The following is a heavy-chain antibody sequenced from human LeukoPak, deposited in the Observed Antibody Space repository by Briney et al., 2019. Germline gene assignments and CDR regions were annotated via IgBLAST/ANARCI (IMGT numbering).Heavy chain of an antibody. CDR3: ARDGDTAMALDY. J-gene: IGHJ4*02. V-gene: IGHV3-7*01. Sequence: GGSLRLSCAASGFTFSSYWMSWVPQAPGKGLEWVANIKQDGSEKYYVDSVKGRFTISRDNATNSLYLQVHSLRAEDTAVYYCARDGDTAMALDYWGQGTLVTVSS. CDR1: GFTFSSYW. CDR2: IKQDGSEK. D-gene: IGHD5-18*01.